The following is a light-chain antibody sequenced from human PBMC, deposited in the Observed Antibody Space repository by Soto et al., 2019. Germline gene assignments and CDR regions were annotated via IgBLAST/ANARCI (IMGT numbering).Light chain of an antibody. CDR2: DAS. Sequence: DIQMTQSPSTLSASVGERITVACGASQSISSWLAWYQQKPGKAPKLLIYDASSLQSGVPSRFSGSGSGAEFTLTISSLQPEDFATYYCQQLDSYPRTFGQGTKVDIK. J-gene: IGKJ1*01. CDR3: QQLDSYPRT. V-gene: IGKV1-5*01. CDR1: QSISSW.